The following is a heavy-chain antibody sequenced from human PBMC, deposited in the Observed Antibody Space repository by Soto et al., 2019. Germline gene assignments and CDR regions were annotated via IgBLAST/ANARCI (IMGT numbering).Heavy chain of an antibody. J-gene: IGHJ4*02. D-gene: IGHD5-12*01. CDR2: IYYSGST. CDR1: GGSISSYY. CDR3: AIVQEYSGYYAYFDY. Sequence: PSETLSLTCTVSGGSISSYYWSWIRQPPGKGLEWIGYIYYSGSTNYNPSPKSRVTISVDTSKNQFSLKLSSVTAADTAVYYCAIVQEYSGYYAYFDYWGQGALVTVSS. V-gene: IGHV4-59*01.